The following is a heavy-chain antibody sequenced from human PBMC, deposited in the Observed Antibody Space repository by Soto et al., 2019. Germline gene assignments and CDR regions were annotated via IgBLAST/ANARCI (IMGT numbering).Heavy chain of an antibody. Sequence: SAGPSLPSSVSGCSIHSLNCGSWVRQTPRKGLAWIGESYYSGSTNYNPSLTSRVTMSIDKSKNQIFLNLTSVSAADTAVYYWARSAVVSATYWFDAWGQGTLVTVSS. V-gene: IGHV4-4*02. J-gene: IGHJ5*02. CDR2: SYYSGST. CDR3: ARSAVVSATYWFDA. CDR1: GCSIHSLNC. D-gene: IGHD2-21*02.